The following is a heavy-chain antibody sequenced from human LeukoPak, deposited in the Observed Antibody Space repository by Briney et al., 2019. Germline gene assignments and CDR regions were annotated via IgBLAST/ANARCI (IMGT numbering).Heavy chain of an antibody. D-gene: IGHD3-3*01. Sequence: SETLSLTCTVSGGSISSYYWSWIRQPPGKGLEWIGYIYYSGSTNYNPSLNSRVTISVDTSKNQFSLKLSSVTAADTAVYYCARAPYSDFWTGYYFDYWGQGTLVTVSS. J-gene: IGHJ4*02. V-gene: IGHV4-59*01. CDR2: IYYSGST. CDR1: GGSISSYY. CDR3: ARAPYSDFWTGYYFDY.